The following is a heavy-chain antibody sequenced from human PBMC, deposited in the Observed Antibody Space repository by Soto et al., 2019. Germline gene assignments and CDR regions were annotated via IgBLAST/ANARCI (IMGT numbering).Heavy chain of an antibody. CDR1: GFSFSGSA. CDR3: TRGYGDYVRDY. CDR2: IRSKANRYAT. Sequence: EVQLVESGGGLVQPGGSLKLSCAVSGFSFSGSAMRWVRQASGKGLEWVGRIRSKANRYATAYTASVKGRCTISRDDSKNTAYLQMNSLKTEDTAVYYCTRGYGDYVRDYWGQGTLVTVSS. D-gene: IGHD4-17*01. J-gene: IGHJ4*02. V-gene: IGHV3-73*01.